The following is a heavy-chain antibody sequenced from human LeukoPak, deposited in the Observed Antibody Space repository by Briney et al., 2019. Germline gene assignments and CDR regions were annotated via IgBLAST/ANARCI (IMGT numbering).Heavy chain of an antibody. V-gene: IGHV1-69*01. CDR1: GGTFSSYA. J-gene: IGHJ4*02. Sequence: GASVKVSCKASGGTFSSYAISWVRQAPGQGLEWMGGIIPIFGTANYAQKFQGRVTITADESTSTAYMELSSLRPEDTAVYYCARDWYSTRSRGGYFDYWGQGTLVTVSS. D-gene: IGHD6-13*01. CDR3: ARDWYSTRSRGGYFDY. CDR2: IIPIFGTA.